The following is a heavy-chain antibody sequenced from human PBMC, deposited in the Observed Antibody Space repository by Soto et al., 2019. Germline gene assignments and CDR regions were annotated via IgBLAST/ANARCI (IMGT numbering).Heavy chain of an antibody. CDR2: ISGSGGST. D-gene: IGHD6-13*01. V-gene: IGHV3-23*01. J-gene: IGHJ1*01. CDR3: AKDPSYSSSVSFFQH. CDR1: GFTFSSYA. Sequence: PGGSLRLSCAASGFTFSSYAMSWVRQAPGKGLEWVSAISGSGGSTYYADSVKGRCTISRDNSKNTLYLQMNSLRADDTAAYYCAKDPSYSSSVSFFQHWGQGTLVTVSS.